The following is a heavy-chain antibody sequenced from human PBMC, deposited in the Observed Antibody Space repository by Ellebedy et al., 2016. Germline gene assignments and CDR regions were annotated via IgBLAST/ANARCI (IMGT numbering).Heavy chain of an antibody. CDR3: ARVRSGWYHGAFDY. Sequence: SETLSLXCSVSGYSISNGYYWGCIRQPPGKGLEWIGTIYHSGTTYYNPSLKSRVTISVDTSKNQFSLKLNSVSATDTAVYYCARVRSGWYHGAFDYWGQGTLVTVSS. CDR2: IYHSGTT. J-gene: IGHJ4*02. D-gene: IGHD6-19*01. V-gene: IGHV4-38-2*02. CDR1: GYSISNGYY.